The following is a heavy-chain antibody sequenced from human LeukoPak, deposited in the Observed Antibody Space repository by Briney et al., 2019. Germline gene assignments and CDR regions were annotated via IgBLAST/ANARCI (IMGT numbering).Heavy chain of an antibody. D-gene: IGHD3-22*01. CDR3: ASDYYDSSGYYSGIPYD. Sequence: SETLSLTCNVSGGPISSSSYYWGWIRQPPGKGLEWIGSIYYSGSTYYNPSLKSRVTISVDTSKNQFSLNLSSVTAADTAVYYCASDYYDSSGYYSGIPYDWGQGTLVTVSS. CDR1: GGPISSSSYY. J-gene: IGHJ4*02. V-gene: IGHV4-39*01. CDR2: IYYSGST.